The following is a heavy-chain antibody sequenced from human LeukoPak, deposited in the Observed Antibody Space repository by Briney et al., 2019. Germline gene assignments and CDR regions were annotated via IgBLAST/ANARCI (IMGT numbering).Heavy chain of an antibody. CDR1: VYTFTSYG. V-gene: IGHV1-18*01. D-gene: IGHD3-9*01. J-gene: IGHJ5*02. Sequence: ASVKVSCKASVYTFTSYGISWVRQAPGQGLEWMGGITAYNGNTNYAQKLQGRVTMTTDTSTSTAYMELRSLRSDDTAVYYCARLPYYDILTGYYDWFDPWGQGTLVTVSS. CDR3: ARLPYYDILTGYYDWFDP. CDR2: ITAYNGNT.